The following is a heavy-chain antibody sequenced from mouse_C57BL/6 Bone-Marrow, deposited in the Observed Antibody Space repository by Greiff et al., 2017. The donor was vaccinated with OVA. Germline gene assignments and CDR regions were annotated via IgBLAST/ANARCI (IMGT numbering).Heavy chain of an antibody. CDR3: ARGDYYGSRYYFDY. Sequence: VQLQQPGAELVRPGSSVKLSCKASGYTFTSYWMHWVKQRPIQGLEWIGNIDPSDSETHYNQKFKDKATLTVDKSSSTAYMQLSSLTSEDSAVYYCARGDYYGSRYYFDYWGQGTTLTVSS. D-gene: IGHD1-1*01. J-gene: IGHJ2*01. V-gene: IGHV1-52*01. CDR2: IDPSDSET. CDR1: GYTFTSYW.